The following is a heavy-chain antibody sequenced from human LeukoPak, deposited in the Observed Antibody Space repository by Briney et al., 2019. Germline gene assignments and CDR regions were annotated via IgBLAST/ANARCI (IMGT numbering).Heavy chain of an antibody. D-gene: IGHD3-22*01. CDR1: GGSFSGYY. CDR3: ARGRNYYDSSGLGY. CDR2: INQSGST. J-gene: IGHJ4*02. V-gene: IGHV4-34*01. Sequence: PSETLSLTCAVYGGSFSGYYWSWIRQPPGKGLEWIGEINQSGSTNCNPSLKSRVTISVDTSKNQFSLMLNSVTAADTAVYYCARGRNYYDSSGLGYWGQGTLVTVSS.